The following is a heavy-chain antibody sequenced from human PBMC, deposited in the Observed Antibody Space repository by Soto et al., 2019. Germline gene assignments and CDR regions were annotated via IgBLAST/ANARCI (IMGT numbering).Heavy chain of an antibody. V-gene: IGHV3-48*02. D-gene: IGHD4-4*01. J-gene: IGHJ6*02. Sequence: GGSLRLSCAASGFTFSSYSMNWVRQAPGKGLEWVSYISSSSSTIYHADSVKGRFTISRDNAKKSLYLQMNSLRDEDTAVYYCARTTVTAREFYYYGMDVWGQGTTVTVSS. CDR1: GFTFSSYS. CDR3: ARTTVTAREFYYYGMDV. CDR2: ISSSSSTI.